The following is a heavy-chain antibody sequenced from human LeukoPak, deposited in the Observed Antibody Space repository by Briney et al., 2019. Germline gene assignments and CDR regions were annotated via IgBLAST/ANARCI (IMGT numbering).Heavy chain of an antibody. CDR3: ARAGERITMVRGVKGAFDI. CDR1: GGSFSCYY. D-gene: IGHD3-10*01. Sequence: SETLSLTCAVYGGSFSCYYWSWIRQPPGKGLEWIGEINHSGSTYYNPSLKSRVTISVDRSKNQFSLKLSSVTAADTAVYYCARAGERITMVRGVKGAFDIWGQGTMVTVSS. J-gene: IGHJ3*02. CDR2: INHSGST. V-gene: IGHV4-34*01.